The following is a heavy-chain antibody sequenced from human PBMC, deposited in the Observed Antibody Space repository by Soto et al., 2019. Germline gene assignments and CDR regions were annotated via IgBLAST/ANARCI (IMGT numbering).Heavy chain of an antibody. Sequence: GGSLRLSCAASGFTFSSYAMHWVRQAPGKGLEWVAVISYDGSNKYYADSVKGRFTISRDNSKNTLYLQMNSLRAEDTAVYYCARDKSIAILRPELDYWGQGTLVTVSS. CDR1: GFTFSSYA. CDR3: ARDKSIAILRPELDY. J-gene: IGHJ4*02. CDR2: ISYDGSNK. D-gene: IGHD6-6*01. V-gene: IGHV3-30-3*01.